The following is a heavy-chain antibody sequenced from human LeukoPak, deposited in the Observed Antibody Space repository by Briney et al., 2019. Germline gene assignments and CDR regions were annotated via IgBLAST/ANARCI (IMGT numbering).Heavy chain of an antibody. CDR1: GGSISSSSYY. J-gene: IGHJ6*03. CDR3: ARRGIWAGPCSSTSCDYYMDV. V-gene: IGHV4-39*01. Sequence: SETLSLTCTVSGGSISSSSYYWGWIRQPPGKGLEWIGSIYYSGSTYYNPSLKSQVTISVDTSKNQFSLKLSSVTAADTAVYYCARRGIWAGPCSSTSCDYYMDVWGKGTTVTVSS. CDR2: IYYSGST. D-gene: IGHD2-2*01.